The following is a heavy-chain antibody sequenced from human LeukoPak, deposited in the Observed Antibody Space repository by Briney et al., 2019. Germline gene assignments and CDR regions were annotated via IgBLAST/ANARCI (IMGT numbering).Heavy chain of an antibody. Sequence: SETLSLTCTVSGGSISSGSYYWGWIRQPPGKGLEWIGSIYYSGSTYYNPSLKSRVTISADTSKNQFSLKLSSVTAADTAVYYCARLPSGYDSPIWYFDYWGQGTLVTVSS. CDR2: IYYSGST. CDR1: GGSISSGSYY. D-gene: IGHD5-12*01. J-gene: IGHJ4*02. V-gene: IGHV4-39*01. CDR3: ARLPSGYDSPIWYFDY.